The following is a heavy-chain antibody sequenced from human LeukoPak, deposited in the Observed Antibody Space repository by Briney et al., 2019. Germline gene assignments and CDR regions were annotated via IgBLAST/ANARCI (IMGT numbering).Heavy chain of an antibody. CDR2: ISGSTGRT. CDR1: GFNFSTYA. V-gene: IGHV3-23*01. D-gene: IGHD2-15*01. Sequence: GGSLRLSCAPSGFNFSTYAMSWVRQAPGKGLEWVSAISGSTGRTYYADSVKGRFTISRDNSKNTLYLQMNSLRAEDTALYYCAKTGSWGSSNYYFDYWGQGTLVTVSS. J-gene: IGHJ4*02. CDR3: AKTGSWGSSNYYFDY.